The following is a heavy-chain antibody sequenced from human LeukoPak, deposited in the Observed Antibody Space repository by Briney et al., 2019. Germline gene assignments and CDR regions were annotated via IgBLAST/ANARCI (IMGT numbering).Heavy chain of an antibody. CDR3: ARLKFNLEYSYYMDV. CDR2: INQDGSDK. V-gene: IGHV3-7*01. Sequence: GGSLRLSCVASGFTFSAYWMIWVRQAPGEGLEWVADINQDGSDKYFVDSVKGRFTISRDNAKNSLYLQKNSLRAEDTAVYYCARLKFNLEYSYYMDVWGKGTTVTVSS. D-gene: IGHD3-3*01. J-gene: IGHJ6*03. CDR1: GFTFSAYW.